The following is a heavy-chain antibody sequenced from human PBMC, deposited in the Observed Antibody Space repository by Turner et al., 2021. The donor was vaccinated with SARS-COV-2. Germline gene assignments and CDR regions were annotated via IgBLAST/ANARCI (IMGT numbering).Heavy chain of an antibody. CDR1: GFTFSSYG. CDR3: AKQLGLYSNPMYYFDY. CDR2: ISYDGNNK. D-gene: IGHD4-4*01. Sequence: QVQLVDSGGGVVQPWMSLRLSCAASGFTFSSYGMHWVRQAPGKGLEWGAVISYDGNNKYYADSVKGRFTISRDNSKNTLYLQMNSLRAEDTAVYYCAKQLGLYSNPMYYFDYWGQGTLVTVSS. V-gene: IGHV3-30*18. J-gene: IGHJ4*02.